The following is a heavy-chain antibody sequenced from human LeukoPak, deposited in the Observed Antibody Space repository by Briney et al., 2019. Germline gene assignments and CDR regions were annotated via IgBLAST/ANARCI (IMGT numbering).Heavy chain of an antibody. CDR1: GGSISSYY. D-gene: IGHD4-17*01. CDR2: IYSSGST. J-gene: IGHJ5*02. V-gene: IGHV4-4*07. CDR3: ARDKTGDYGDLNWFDP. Sequence: PSETLSLTCTVSGGSISSYYWSWMRQPAGKGLEWIGRIYSSGSTKYNPSLKSRVTMSVDTSENQFSLKLSSVAAADTAVYYCARDKTGDYGDLNWFDPWGQGTLVTVSS.